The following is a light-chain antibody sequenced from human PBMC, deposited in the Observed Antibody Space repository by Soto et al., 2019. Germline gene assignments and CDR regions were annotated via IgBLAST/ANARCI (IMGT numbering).Light chain of an antibody. J-gene: IGLJ1*01. CDR3: SSYTSNSTDV. CDR2: EVS. V-gene: IGLV2-14*01. CDR1: SSDVGGYNY. Sequence: QSALTQPASVSGSPGQSITISCTGTSSDVGGYNYVSWYQQHPGKAPKLMIYEVSNRPSGLSNRFSGSKSGNTASLTISGLQAEDEAYYYCSSYTSNSTDVFGSGTKLTVL.